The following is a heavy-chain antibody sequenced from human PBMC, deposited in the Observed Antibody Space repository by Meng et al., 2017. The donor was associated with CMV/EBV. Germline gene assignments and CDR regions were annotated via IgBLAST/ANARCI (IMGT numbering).Heavy chain of an antibody. CDR3: ARAKHLGYCSAGSCYSMGY. CDR1: TFSTYA. J-gene: IGHJ4*02. D-gene: IGHD2-15*01. CDR2: ISYDGINK. V-gene: IGHV3-30-3*01. Sequence: TFSTYAMHWVRQAPGKGLEWVALISYDGINKYYADSVTGRFTISRDDSKNMLYMQMNSLKTEDTAVYYCARAKHLGYCSAGSCYSMGYWGQGSLVTVSS.